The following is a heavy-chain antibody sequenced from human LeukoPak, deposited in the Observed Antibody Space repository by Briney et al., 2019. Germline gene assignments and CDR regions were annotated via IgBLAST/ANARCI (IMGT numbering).Heavy chain of an antibody. D-gene: IGHD3-10*01. J-gene: IGHJ4*02. Sequence: SETLSLTCTVSGGSINSSSYYWGWIRQPPGEALEWIGSIYHSGYTYYNPSLKSRVTISVDTPKSQFSLKLSSVTAADTAVYYCARSSMFRGVTVDYRGQGTLVTVSS. CDR1: GGSINSSSYY. CDR3: ARSSMFRGVTVDY. V-gene: IGHV4-39*01. CDR2: IYHSGYT.